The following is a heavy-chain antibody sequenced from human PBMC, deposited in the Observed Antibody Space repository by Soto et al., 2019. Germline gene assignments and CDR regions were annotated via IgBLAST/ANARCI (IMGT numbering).Heavy chain of an antibody. CDR3: TRDLDIVVVVADPYYFDY. J-gene: IGHJ4*02. V-gene: IGHV3-49*03. CDR2: IRSKAYGGTT. D-gene: IGHD2-15*01. CDR1: GFTFGDYA. Sequence: GGSLRLSCTASGFTFGDYAMSWFRQAPGKGLEWVGFIRSKAYGGTTEYAASVKGRFTISRDDSKSIAYLQMNSLKTEDTAVYYCTRDLDIVVVVADPYYFDYWGQGTLVTVSS.